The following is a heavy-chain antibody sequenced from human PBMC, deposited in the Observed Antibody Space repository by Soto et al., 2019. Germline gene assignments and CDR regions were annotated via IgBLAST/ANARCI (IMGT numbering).Heavy chain of an antibody. CDR2: ISASGGTT. Sequence: PGGSLRLSCAASGFTFRSYAMNWVRQAPGKGLEWVSAISASGGTTCYADSVKGRFTISRDNSKNTLYLQMNSLRAEDTAVYYCAKDLGNYYYDSSGYSSYGMDVWGQGTTVTVSS. J-gene: IGHJ6*02. CDR1: GFTFRSYA. D-gene: IGHD3-22*01. CDR3: AKDLGNYYYDSSGYSSYGMDV. V-gene: IGHV3-23*01.